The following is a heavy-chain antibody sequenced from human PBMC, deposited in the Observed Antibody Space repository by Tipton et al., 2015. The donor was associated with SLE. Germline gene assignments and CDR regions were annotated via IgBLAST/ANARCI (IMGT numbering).Heavy chain of an antibody. D-gene: IGHD2/OR15-2a*01. CDR3: AKYEGFYGHDAFDV. Sequence: RSLRLSCAASGFTFSSYAMHWVRQAPGKGLEWVAVISYDGSNKYYADSVKGRFTLSRDNSRNTVYLQMNSLRAEDTAVYYCAKYEGFYGHDAFDVWGQGTMVTVSS. CDR1: GFTFSSYA. J-gene: IGHJ3*01. V-gene: IGHV3-30*04. CDR2: ISYDGSNK.